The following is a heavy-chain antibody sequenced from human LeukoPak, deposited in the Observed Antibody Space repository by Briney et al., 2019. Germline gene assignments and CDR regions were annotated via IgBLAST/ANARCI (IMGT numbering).Heavy chain of an antibody. CDR3: ARVQSTVRGIQGPFDL. V-gene: IGHV3-64*01. D-gene: IGHD3-10*01. CDR2: IKNNGSGT. Sequence: GGSLRLSCAASGFTFSTYAMHWVRQAPGKGLEYVSAIKNNGSGTYYASSVQGRFTVSRDNSRSTLYLQMDSLRPDDMAIYYCARVQSTVRGIQGPFDLWGQGTLVTVS. J-gene: IGHJ4*02. CDR1: GFTFSTYA.